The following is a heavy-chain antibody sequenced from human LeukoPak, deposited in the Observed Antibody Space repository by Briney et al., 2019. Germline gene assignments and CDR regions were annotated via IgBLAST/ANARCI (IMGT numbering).Heavy chain of an antibody. D-gene: IGHD3-22*01. Sequence: PSETLSLTCTVSGGSISSYYWSWIRQPPGRGLEWIGYIYTSGSTNYNPSLKSRVTISVDTSKNQFSLKLSSVTAADTAVYYCARADNLFDSSGYYWTVWGQGTLVTVSS. CDR1: GGSISSYY. J-gene: IGHJ4*02. CDR2: IYTSGST. CDR3: ARADNLFDSSGYYWTV. V-gene: IGHV4-4*09.